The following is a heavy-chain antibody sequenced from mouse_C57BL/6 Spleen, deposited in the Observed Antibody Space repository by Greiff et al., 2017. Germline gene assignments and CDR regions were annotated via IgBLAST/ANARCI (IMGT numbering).Heavy chain of an antibody. CDR2: IYPGDGDT. CDR3: AIRGYYGCGDEFAY. J-gene: IGHJ3*01. CDR1: GYAFSSSW. D-gene: IGHD2-2*01. Sequence: QVQLKQSGPELVKPGASVKISCKASGYAFSSSWMNWVKQRPGQGLEWIGRIYPGDGDTKYNGKFKGKATLTADKSSSTAYMQLSSLTSEDSAVYFCAIRGYYGCGDEFAYWGQGTLVTVSA. V-gene: IGHV1-82*01.